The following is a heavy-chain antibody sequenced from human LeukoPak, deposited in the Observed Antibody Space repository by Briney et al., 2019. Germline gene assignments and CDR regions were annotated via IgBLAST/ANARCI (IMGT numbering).Heavy chain of an antibody. J-gene: IGHJ3*02. V-gene: IGHV4-59*08. Sequence: SETLSLTCTVSGGSISSYYWSWIRQPPGKGLEWIGYIYYSGSTNYNPSLKSRVTISVDTSKNQFSLKLSSVTAADTAVYYCARVTTVKSRYYSGAFDIWGQGTMATVSS. CDR3: ARVTTVKSRYYSGAFDI. CDR1: GGSISSYY. D-gene: IGHD4-17*01. CDR2: IYYSGST.